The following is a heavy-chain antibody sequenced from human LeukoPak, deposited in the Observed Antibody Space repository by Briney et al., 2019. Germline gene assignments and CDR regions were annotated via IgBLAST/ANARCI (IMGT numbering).Heavy chain of an antibody. CDR3: AKVRMYSSGWYDY. J-gene: IGHJ4*02. CDR2: ISGSGGST. D-gene: IGHD6-19*01. Sequence: PGGSLRLSCAASGFTLSSYAMSWVRQAPGKGLEWVSAISGSGGSTYYADSVKGRFTISRDNSKNTLYLQMNSLRAEDTAVYYCAKVRMYSSGWYDYWGQGTLVTVSS. CDR1: GFTLSSYA. V-gene: IGHV3-23*01.